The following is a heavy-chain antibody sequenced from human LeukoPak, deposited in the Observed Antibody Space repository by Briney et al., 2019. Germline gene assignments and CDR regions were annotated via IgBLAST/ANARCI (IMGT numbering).Heavy chain of an antibody. V-gene: IGHV3-23*01. J-gene: IGHJ4*02. CDR1: GFTFSSYA. CDR2: ISGSGGST. CDR3: AKSHLAGYYDSSGYFDY. D-gene: IGHD3-22*01. Sequence: PGGSLRLSCAASGFTFSSYAMSWVRQAPGKGLEWVSAISGSGGSTYYADSVEGRFTISRDNSKNTLYLQMNSLRAEDTAVYYCAKSHLAGYYDSSGYFDYWGQGTLVTVSS.